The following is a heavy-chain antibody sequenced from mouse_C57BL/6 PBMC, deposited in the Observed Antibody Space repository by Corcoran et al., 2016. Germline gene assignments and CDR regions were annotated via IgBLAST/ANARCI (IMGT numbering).Heavy chain of an antibody. CDR3: APGTWFAY. V-gene: IGHV1-26*01. J-gene: IGHJ3*01. CDR1: GYTFTDYY. CDR2: INPNNGGT. Sequence: EVQLQQSGPELVKPGASVKISCKASGYTFTDYYMNWVKQSNGKSLEWIGDINPNNGGTSYNQKFKGKATLTVDKSSSTAYMELRSLTSEDSAVYYCAPGTWFAYWGQGTLVTVSA.